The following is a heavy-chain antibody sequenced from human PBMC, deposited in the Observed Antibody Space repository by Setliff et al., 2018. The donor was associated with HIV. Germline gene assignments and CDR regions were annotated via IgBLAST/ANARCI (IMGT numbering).Heavy chain of an antibody. CDR1: GASITSYY. Sequence: SETLSLTCTVSGASITSYYWNWIRQTPGKGLEWIGLGHHSGSSFYNPSLNRRVSISVDTAESQFILKLTSVTATDTAVYYCARWGEPALKAFDVWGRGTMVTVSS. CDR3: ARWGEPALKAFDV. V-gene: IGHV4-59*08. D-gene: IGHD3-16*01. CDR2: GHHSGSS. J-gene: IGHJ3*01.